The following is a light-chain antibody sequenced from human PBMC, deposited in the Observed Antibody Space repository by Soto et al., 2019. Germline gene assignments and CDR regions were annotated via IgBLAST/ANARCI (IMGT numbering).Light chain of an antibody. CDR1: QSISSW. J-gene: IGKJ3*01. V-gene: IGKV1-27*01. Sequence: DIQMTQSPSALSASVGDRATITCRASQSISSWLAWYQQKPGKVPKXLIYAASTLQSGVPSRFSGSRSGTDCTLTISSLQPEDAETYYCQKYDSAPQTFGPGTKVDIK. CDR2: AAS. CDR3: QKYDSAPQT.